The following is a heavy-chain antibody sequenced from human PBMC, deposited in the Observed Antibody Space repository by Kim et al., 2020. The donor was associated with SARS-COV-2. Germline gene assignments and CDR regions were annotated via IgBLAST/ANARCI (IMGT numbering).Heavy chain of an antibody. D-gene: IGHD3-16*01. J-gene: IGHJ3*02. Sequence: TKDAQKLQGRVTMTRDTSISTAYMELSRLRSDDTAVYYCARGLGRDAFDIWGQGTMVTVSS. V-gene: IGHV1-2*02. CDR2: T. CDR3: ARGLGRDAFDI.